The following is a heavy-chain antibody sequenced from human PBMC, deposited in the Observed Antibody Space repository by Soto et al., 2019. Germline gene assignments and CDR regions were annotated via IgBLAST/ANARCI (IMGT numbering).Heavy chain of an antibody. CDR1: GFTFSSYW. J-gene: IGHJ6*03. D-gene: IGHD6-19*01. Sequence: EVQLVESGGGLVQPGGSLRLSCAASGFTFSSYWMSWVRQAPGKGLEWVANIKQDGSEKYYVDSVKGRFTISRDTAKNSRYLQMNSLRAEDTSVYYCARGVAAHGNYYYYYYMDVWGKGTTVTVSS. V-gene: IGHV3-7*01. CDR3: ARGVAAHGNYYYYYYMDV. CDR2: IKQDGSEK.